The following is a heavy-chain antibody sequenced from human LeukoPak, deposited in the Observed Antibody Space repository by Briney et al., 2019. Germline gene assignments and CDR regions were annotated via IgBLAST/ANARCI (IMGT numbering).Heavy chain of an antibody. J-gene: IGHJ6*03. CDR2: IYHSGST. Sequence: SETLSLTCTVSGYSISSGYYWGWIRQPPGKGLEWIGIIYHSGSTYYNPSLKSRVTISVDTSKNQFSLKLSSVTAADTAVYYCAREGGGWYGGYYYYMDVWGKGTTVTVSS. D-gene: IGHD6-19*01. CDR3: AREGGGWYGGYYYYMDV. CDR1: GYSISSGYY. V-gene: IGHV4-38-2*02.